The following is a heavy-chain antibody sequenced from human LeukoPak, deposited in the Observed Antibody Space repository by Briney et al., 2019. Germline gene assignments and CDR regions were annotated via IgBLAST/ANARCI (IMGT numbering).Heavy chain of an antibody. D-gene: IGHD3-10*01. Sequence: PGGSLRLSCAASGFTLSNYNMNWVRQAPGKGLEWASYISSVSSTIYYADSVKGRFTISRDIAKNSVYLQMNSLRAEDTAVYWCAREIRGAYYMDVWGKGTTVTVS. CDR3: AREIRGAYYMDV. CDR2: ISSVSSTI. CDR1: GFTLSNYN. J-gene: IGHJ6*03. V-gene: IGHV3-48*01.